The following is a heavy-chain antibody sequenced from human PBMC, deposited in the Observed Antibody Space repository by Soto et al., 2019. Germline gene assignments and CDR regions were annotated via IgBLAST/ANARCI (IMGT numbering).Heavy chain of an antibody. CDR3: ARDNVGANSDYYYGMDV. CDR2: TYYRSKWYN. Sequence: PSHTLSLTCAISGDSVSSNSAAWNWIRQSPSRGLEWLGRTYYRSKWYNDYAVSVKSRITINPDTSKNQFPLQLNSVTPEDTAVYYCARDNVGANSDYYYGMDVWGQGTTVTVSS. CDR1: GDSVSSNSAA. V-gene: IGHV6-1*01. J-gene: IGHJ6*02. D-gene: IGHD1-26*01.